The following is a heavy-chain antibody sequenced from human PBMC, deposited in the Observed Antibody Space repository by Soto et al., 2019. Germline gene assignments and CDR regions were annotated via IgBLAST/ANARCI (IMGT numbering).Heavy chain of an antibody. Sequence: EVQLVESGGALVQPGGSLRLSCAASGFTFSSYEMNWVRQAPGKGLEWVSSISSSGSTIYYADSVKGRFTISRDNAKNSLYLQMNRLRAEDTAVYYCARVIGGSGSYRYSYYYYYGMDVWGQGTTVTVSS. D-gene: IGHD3-10*01. CDR3: ARVIGGSGSYRYSYYYYYGMDV. CDR2: ISSSGSTI. J-gene: IGHJ6*02. CDR1: GFTFSSYE. V-gene: IGHV3-48*03.